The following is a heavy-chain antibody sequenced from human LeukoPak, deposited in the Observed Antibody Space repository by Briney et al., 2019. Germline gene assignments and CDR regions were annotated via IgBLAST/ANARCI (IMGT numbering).Heavy chain of an antibody. CDR1: GYTFTSYY. Sequence: ASVTVSCKASGYTFTSYYMHWVRQAPGQGLEWMGIINPSGGSTSYAQKFQGRVTMTRDMSTSTVYMELSSLRSEDTAVYYCARGPYYYDSSEKVDYWGQGTLVTVSS. J-gene: IGHJ4*02. D-gene: IGHD3-22*01. CDR2: INPSGGST. V-gene: IGHV1-46*01. CDR3: ARGPYYYDSSEKVDY.